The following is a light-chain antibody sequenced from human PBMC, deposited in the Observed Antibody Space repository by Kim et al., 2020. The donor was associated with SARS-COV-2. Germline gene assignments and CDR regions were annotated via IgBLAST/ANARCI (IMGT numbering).Light chain of an antibody. V-gene: IGLV3-1*01. CDR1: QLGDKY. CDR3: QAWDTTVV. J-gene: IGLJ2*01. CDR2: QDK. Sequence: VAVSPDQNASITCSGDQLGDKYVCWYQQRPGQSPVLVIYQDKNRPSGIPERFSGSNSGNTATLTISGTQAMDEADYYCQAWDTTVVFGGGTQLTVL.